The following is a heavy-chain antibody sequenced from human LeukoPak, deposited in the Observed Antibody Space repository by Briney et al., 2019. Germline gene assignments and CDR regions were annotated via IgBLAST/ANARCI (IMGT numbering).Heavy chain of an antibody. CDR2: INHSGGT. Sequence: SETLSLTCAVYGGSFSCYFWSWIRQPPGKGLEWIGEINHSGGTNYNPSLKSRVTISVDTSKNQFSLKMNSVTAADTAVYYCARAPSGEVESAARGDYLDYWGQGTLVTVSS. CDR3: ARAPSGEVESAARGDYLDY. CDR1: GGSFSCYF. J-gene: IGHJ4*02. D-gene: IGHD6-13*01. V-gene: IGHV4-34*01.